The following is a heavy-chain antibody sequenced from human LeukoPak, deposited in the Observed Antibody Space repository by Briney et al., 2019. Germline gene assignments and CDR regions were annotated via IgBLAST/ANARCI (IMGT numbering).Heavy chain of an antibody. CDR1: GGSISSGSYY. V-gene: IGHV4-61*02. J-gene: IGHJ2*01. D-gene: IGHD3-22*01. CDR3: ARGYDGSGYYYRNWYFDL. CDR2: IYTSGST. Sequence: SETLSLTCTVSGGSISSGSYYWSWIRQPAGKGLEWIGRIYTSGSTNYNPSLKSRVTISVDTSKNQFSLKLSSVTAADTAVYYCARGYDGSGYYYRNWYFDLWGRGTLVTVSS.